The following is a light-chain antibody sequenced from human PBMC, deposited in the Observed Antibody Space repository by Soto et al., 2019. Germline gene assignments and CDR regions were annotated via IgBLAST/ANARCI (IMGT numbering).Light chain of an antibody. V-gene: IGKV3-11*01. CDR1: QSVGRY. J-gene: IGKJ1*01. CDR2: DAS. Sequence: EIVLTQSPAILYLSPGERATLSCRASQSVGRYLVWYQQKPGQAPSLLIYDASNRATGVPARFSCSGSGTDFTLTISSLESEDFAVYYCQHRNNWPWTLDQGTRVEIK. CDR3: QHRNNWPWT.